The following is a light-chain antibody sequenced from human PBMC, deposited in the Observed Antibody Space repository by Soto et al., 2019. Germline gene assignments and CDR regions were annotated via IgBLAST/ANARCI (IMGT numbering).Light chain of an antibody. CDR2: DAS. V-gene: IGKV3-11*01. Sequence: IGMHPSPDNRSLARGERAPLSCRASQSVSSYLAWYQRKPGQAPRLLIDDASNRATGIPARFSGSGSGTDFTLTISSLEPEDFAVYYCQQRSNWPLLTFGGRTKADI. CDR3: QQRSNWPLLT. J-gene: IGKJ4*01. CDR1: QSVSSY.